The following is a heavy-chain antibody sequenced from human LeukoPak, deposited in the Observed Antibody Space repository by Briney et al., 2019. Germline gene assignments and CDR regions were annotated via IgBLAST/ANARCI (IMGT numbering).Heavy chain of an antibody. V-gene: IGHV3-30-3*01. D-gene: IGHD4-23*01. CDR2: ISYDGSNK. Sequence: GRSLRLSCAASGFTFSSYAMHWVRQAPGKGLEWVAVISYDGSNKYYADSVKGRFTISRDNSKNTLYLQMNSLRAEDTAVYYCARRSTVVTPDDYYYGMDVWGQGTTVTVSS. J-gene: IGHJ6*02. CDR1: GFTFSSYA. CDR3: ARRSTVVTPDDYYYGMDV.